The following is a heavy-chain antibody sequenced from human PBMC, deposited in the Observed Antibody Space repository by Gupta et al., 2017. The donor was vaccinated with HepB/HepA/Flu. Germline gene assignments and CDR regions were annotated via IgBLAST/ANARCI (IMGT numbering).Heavy chain of an antibody. J-gene: IGHJ6*03. V-gene: IGHV3-30*18. D-gene: IGHD1-26*01. CDR3: TKDGMSSSVYYYYYMDV. Sequence: QVQLLESGGGVVQPGRSLRLSCAVSGFTFNDYALPWVRQAPGKGLEWVAAISYDGTIKHYADSVRGRFTISRDTSKQTLFLQLNRLRRKDTATYYCTKDGMSSSVYYYYYMDVWGKGTAVTVSS. CDR1: GFTFNDYA. CDR2: ISYDGTIK.